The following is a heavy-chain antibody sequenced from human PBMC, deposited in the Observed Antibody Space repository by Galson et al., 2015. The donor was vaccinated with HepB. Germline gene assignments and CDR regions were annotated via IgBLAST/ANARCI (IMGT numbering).Heavy chain of an antibody. D-gene: IGHD6-19*01. CDR2: IWYDGSNK. Sequence: SLRLSCAASGFTFSSYGMHWVRQAPGKGLEWVAVIWYDGSNKYYADSVKGRFTISRDNSKNTLYLQMNSLRAEDTAVYYCAKVGIAVAALGYWGQGTLVTVSS. CDR1: GFTFSSYG. V-gene: IGHV3-33*06. CDR3: AKVGIAVAALGY. J-gene: IGHJ4*02.